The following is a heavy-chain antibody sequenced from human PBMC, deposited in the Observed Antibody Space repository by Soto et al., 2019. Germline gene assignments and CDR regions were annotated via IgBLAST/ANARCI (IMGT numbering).Heavy chain of an antibody. CDR1: GFTFSSNA. V-gene: IGHV3-30*18. Sequence: PGGSLRLSCQASGFTFSSNAMPWVRQTPGKGLEWVAFISSDGSYKFFADSVKGRFTISRDNSKNTLFLEMNSLGAEDTALYFCAKTPPVAGYTDFDYWGQGA. J-gene: IGHJ4*02. CDR2: ISSDGSYK. CDR3: AKTPPVAGYTDFDY. D-gene: IGHD6-19*01.